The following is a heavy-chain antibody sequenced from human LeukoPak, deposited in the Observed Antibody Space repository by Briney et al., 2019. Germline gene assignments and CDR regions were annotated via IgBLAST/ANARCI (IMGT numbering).Heavy chain of an antibody. Sequence: SETLSLTCAVYGGSFSGYYWSWIRQPPGHGLEWIGEINHSGSTNYNPSLKSRVTISVDTSKNQFSLKLSSVTAADTAVYYCVQGKGVAAAGTYLVYWGQGTLVTVSS. CDR1: GGSFSGYY. V-gene: IGHV4-34*01. J-gene: IGHJ4*02. CDR2: INHSGST. D-gene: IGHD6-13*01. CDR3: VQGKGVAAAGTYLVY.